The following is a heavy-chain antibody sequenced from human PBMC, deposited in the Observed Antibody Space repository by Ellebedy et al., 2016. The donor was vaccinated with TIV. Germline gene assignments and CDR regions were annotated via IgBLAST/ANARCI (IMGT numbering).Heavy chain of an antibody. CDR3: ARDTYYYGSSRPYGMDV. J-gene: IGHJ6*02. D-gene: IGHD3-10*01. CDR1: GGSFSGYY. Sequence: MPSETLSLTCAVYGGSFSGYYWSWIRQPPGKGLEWIGEINHSGSTNYNPSLKSRVTISVDTSKNQFSLKLSSVTAADTAVYYCARDTYYYGSSRPYGMDVWGQGTTVTVSS. CDR2: INHSGST. V-gene: IGHV4-34*01.